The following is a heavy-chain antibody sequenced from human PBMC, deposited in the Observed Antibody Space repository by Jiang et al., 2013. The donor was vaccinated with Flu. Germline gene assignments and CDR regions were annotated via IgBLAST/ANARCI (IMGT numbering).Heavy chain of an antibody. CDR1: GFTFSSYA. D-gene: IGHD5-12*01. Sequence: VQLVESGGGVVQPGRSLRLSCAASGFTFSSYAMHWVRQAPGKGLEWVAVISYDGSNKYYADSVKGRFTISRDNSKNTLYLQMNSLRAEDTAVYYCARDRKLVAGGAFDIWGQGTMVTVSS. CDR3: ARDRKLVAGGAFDI. CDR2: ISYDGSNK. J-gene: IGHJ3*02. V-gene: IGHV3-30-3*01.